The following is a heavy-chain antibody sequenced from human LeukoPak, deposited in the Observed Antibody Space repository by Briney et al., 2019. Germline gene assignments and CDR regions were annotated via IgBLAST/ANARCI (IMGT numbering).Heavy chain of an antibody. CDR1: GGSISSGGYS. Sequence: SETLSLTCAVSGGSISSGGYSWSWIRQPPGKGLEWIGYIYHSGSTYYNPSLKSRVTISVDRSKNQFSLKLSSVTAADTAVYYCARGSKGSGSYNWFDPWGQGTLVTVSS. CDR3: ARGSKGSGSYNWFDP. D-gene: IGHD3-10*01. CDR2: IYHSGST. J-gene: IGHJ5*02. V-gene: IGHV4-30-2*01.